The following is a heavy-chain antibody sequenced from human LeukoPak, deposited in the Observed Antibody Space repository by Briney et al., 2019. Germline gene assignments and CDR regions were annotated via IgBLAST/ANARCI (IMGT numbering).Heavy chain of an antibody. CDR3: AREEGYCSSTSCYGPPYGMDV. CDR1: GYTFTGYC. D-gene: IGHD2-2*01. CDR2: ISPYSGNT. J-gene: IGHJ6*02. V-gene: IGHV1-2*02. Sequence: ASVKVSCKASGYTFTGYCIHWVRQAPGQGLEWMGWISPYSGNTNYAQKLQGRVTMTRDTSISTAYMELRRLRSDDTAVYYCAREEGYCSSTSCYGPPYGMDVWGQGTTVSVSS.